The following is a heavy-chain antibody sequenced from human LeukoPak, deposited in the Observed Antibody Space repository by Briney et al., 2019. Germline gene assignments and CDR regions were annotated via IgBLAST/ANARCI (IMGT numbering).Heavy chain of an antibody. D-gene: IGHD3-22*01. V-gene: IGHV3-48*01. J-gene: IGHJ1*01. CDR2: ISSSSSTI. Sequence: GGSLRLSCAASGFTFSSYSMNWVRQAPGKGLEWVSYISSSSSTIYYADSVKGRFTISRDNAKNSLYLQMNSLRAEDTAVYYCARDTAGSGYYYGPEYFQHWGQGTLVTVS. CDR1: GFTFSSYS. CDR3: ARDTAGSGYYYGPEYFQH.